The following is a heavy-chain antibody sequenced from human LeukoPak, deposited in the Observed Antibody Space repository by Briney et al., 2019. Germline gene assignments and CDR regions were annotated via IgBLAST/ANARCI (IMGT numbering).Heavy chain of an antibody. V-gene: IGHV3-21*01. CDR1: GFTFSKYN. CDR2: ISSSSSYI. Sequence: GGSLRLSCAASGFTFSKYNMNWVRQAPGKGLEWVSSISSSSSYIYYADSVKGRFTISRDNARNSLYLQMNSLRAEDTGVYYCARSELGYYNYYMDVWGQGTLVTVSS. D-gene: IGHD7-27*01. J-gene: IGHJ6*03. CDR3: ARSELGYYNYYMDV.